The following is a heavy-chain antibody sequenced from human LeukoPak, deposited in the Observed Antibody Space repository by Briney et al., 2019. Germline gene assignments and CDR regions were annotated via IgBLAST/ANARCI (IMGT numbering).Heavy chain of an antibody. Sequence: ASVKVSCKASGFTFTSSAMQWVRQARGQRLEWIGWIVVGSGNTNYAQKFQERVTITRDMSTSTAYMELSSLRSEDTAVYYCVAAPYCSSTSCPLRDYYYYGMDVWGQGTTVTVSS. CDR1: GFTFTSSA. V-gene: IGHV1-58*02. D-gene: IGHD2-2*01. CDR2: IVVGSGNT. CDR3: VAAPYCSSTSCPLRDYYYYGMDV. J-gene: IGHJ6*02.